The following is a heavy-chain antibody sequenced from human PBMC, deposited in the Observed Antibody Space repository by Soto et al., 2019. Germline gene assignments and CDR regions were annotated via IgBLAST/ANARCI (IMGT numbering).Heavy chain of an antibody. CDR3: GRGGRIVAAASVD. D-gene: IGHD6-25*01. V-gene: IGHV3-74*01. CDR2: INSDGSST. Sequence: EVQLVESGGGLVQPGGSLRLSCAVSGLTFSNYWMNWVRQAPGKGLVWVSRINSDGSSTDYADSVKGRFTISRDNAKNTLYLEMNSLRAEDTAVSYCGRGGRIVAAASVDWGQGTLVTVSS. J-gene: IGHJ4*02. CDR1: GLTFSNYW.